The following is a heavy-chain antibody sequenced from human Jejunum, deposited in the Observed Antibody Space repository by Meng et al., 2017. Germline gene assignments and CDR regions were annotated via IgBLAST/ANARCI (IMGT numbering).Heavy chain of an antibody. CDR3: TRGTDRAKSCDY. V-gene: IGHV6-1*01. J-gene: IGHJ4*02. D-gene: IGHD1-14*01. Sequence: QLQQSGPGLVKPSQTLSLTCTISGDSVSSNSAAWNWISQSPSRGLEWLGKTYYRSKYYYDYALSVKSRISINPYTSKYQFSLQLNSVTPEDTAIYYCTRGTDRAKSCDYWGQGTLVTVSS. CDR1: GDSVSSNSAA. CDR2: TYYRSKYYY.